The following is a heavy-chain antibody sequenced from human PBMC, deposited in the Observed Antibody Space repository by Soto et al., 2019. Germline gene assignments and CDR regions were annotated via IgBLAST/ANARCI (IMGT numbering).Heavy chain of an antibody. D-gene: IGHD3-3*01. J-gene: IGHJ6*02. CDR1: GYTFTGYY. CDR3: ARGYYDFWSGYSDGTYGMDV. CDR2: INPNSGGT. V-gene: IGHV1-2*02. Sequence: ASVKVSCKASGYTFTGYYMHWVRQAPGQGLEWMGWINPNSGGTNYAQKFQGRVTMTTDTSTSTAYMELRSLRSDDTAVYYCARGYYDFWSGYSDGTYGMDVWGQGTTVTVSS.